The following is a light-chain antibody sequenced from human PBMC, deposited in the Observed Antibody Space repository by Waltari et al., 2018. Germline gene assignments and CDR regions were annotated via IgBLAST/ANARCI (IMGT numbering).Light chain of an antibody. CDR1: VLAKKY. J-gene: IGLJ3*02. Sequence: SYELTQPSSVSLSPGQTANITCSGNVLAKKYGRWLQQKPGQAPMLLIYRDNARPPGIPERFSGPSSGTTGTLTIGGAHVEDEADYYCYSGSANSWVFGGGTRLTVL. CDR2: RDN. CDR3: YSGSANSWV. V-gene: IGLV3-27*01.